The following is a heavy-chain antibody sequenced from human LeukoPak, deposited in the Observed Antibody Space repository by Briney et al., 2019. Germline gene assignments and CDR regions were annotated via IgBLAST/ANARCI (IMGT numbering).Heavy chain of an antibody. CDR1: GFTFRSYD. J-gene: IGHJ4*02. Sequence: GGSLRLSCAASGFTFRSYDTSWVRQTPGKGLEWVSAITGSGGSTYYADSVKGRFTISRDNSKNTLYLQMNSLRAEDTAVYYCAKGHDSSGYPIPLNWGQGTLVTVST. V-gene: IGHV3-23*01. CDR2: ITGSGGST. CDR3: AKGHDSSGYPIPLN. D-gene: IGHD3-22*01.